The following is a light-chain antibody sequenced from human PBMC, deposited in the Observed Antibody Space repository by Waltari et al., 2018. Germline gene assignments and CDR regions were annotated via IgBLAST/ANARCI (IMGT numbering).Light chain of an antibody. CDR3: QQYGSSPLYT. CDR2: GAS. V-gene: IGKV3-20*01. Sequence: EIVLTQSPGPLSLSPGERATLSCRASQSVSSSYLAWYQQKPGQAPRLLIYGASGRATGIPDRFSGSGSGTDFTLTISRLEPEDFAVYYCQQYGSSPLYTFGQGTKLEIK. CDR1: QSVSSSY. J-gene: IGKJ2*01.